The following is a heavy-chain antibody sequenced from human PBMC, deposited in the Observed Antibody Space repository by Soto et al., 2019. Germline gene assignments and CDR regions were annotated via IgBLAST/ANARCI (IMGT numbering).Heavy chain of an antibody. D-gene: IGHD3-10*01. V-gene: IGHV4-4*02. CDR3: AIDNWRRGLLF. CDR2: IYHSGST. Sequence: SETLSGTCVVFGGSLSSSNWWSWVRQPPGKGLEWIGEIYHSGSTNYNPSLKSRVTISVDKSKNQFSLKLSSVTAADTAVYYCAIDNWRRGLLFWGQGTLVTVSS. CDR1: GGSLSSSNW. J-gene: IGHJ4*02.